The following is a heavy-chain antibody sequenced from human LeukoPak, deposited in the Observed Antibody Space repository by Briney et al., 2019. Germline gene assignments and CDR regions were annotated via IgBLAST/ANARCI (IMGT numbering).Heavy chain of an antibody. J-gene: IGHJ4*02. D-gene: IGHD3-16*02. Sequence: GGSLRLSCAASGFTFSSYAMSWVRQAPGKGLEWGSSISGSGGSTYYADSVKGRFTISRDNSKNTLYLQMNSLRAEDTAVYYCATPLYDYVWGSYRYWGQGTLVTVSS. CDR1: GFTFSSYA. CDR3: ATPLYDYVWGSYRY. CDR2: ISGSGGST. V-gene: IGHV3-23*01.